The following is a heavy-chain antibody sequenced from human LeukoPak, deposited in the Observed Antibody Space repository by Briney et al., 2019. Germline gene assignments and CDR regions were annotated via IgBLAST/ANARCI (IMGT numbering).Heavy chain of an antibody. V-gene: IGHV4-34*01. CDR1: GGSFSGYY. D-gene: IGHD3-22*01. CDR3: ARKRVVKHSGAFDI. CDR2: INHSGST. J-gene: IGHJ3*02. Sequence: PSETLSLTCAVYGGSFSGYYWSWIRQPPGKGLEWIGEINHSGSTNYNPSLKSRVTISVDTSKNQFSLKLSSVTAADTAVYYCARKRVVKHSGAFDIWGQGTMVTVSS.